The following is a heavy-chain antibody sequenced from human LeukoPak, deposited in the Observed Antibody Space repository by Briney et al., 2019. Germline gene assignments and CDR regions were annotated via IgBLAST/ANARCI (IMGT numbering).Heavy chain of an antibody. CDR3: AKDGAGGSYSASYYYYMDV. Sequence: GGSLRLSCAASGFTFDDYTMHWVRQAPGKGLEWVSLISWDGGSTYYADSVKGRFTISRDNSKNSLYLQMNSLRTEDTALYYCAKDGAGGSYSASYYYYMDVWGKGTTVTVSS. CDR2: ISWDGGST. CDR1: GFTFDDYT. V-gene: IGHV3-43*01. D-gene: IGHD1-26*01. J-gene: IGHJ6*03.